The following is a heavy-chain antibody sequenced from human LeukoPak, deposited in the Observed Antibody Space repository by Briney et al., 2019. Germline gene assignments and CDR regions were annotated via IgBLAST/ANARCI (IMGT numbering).Heavy chain of an antibody. V-gene: IGHV1-2*02. D-gene: IGHD3-22*01. CDR1: GYTFTGYY. CDR3: ARNVRSGYSDAFDI. J-gene: IGHJ3*02. Sequence: ASVKVSCKASGYTFTGYYMHWVRQAPGQGLEWMGWINPNSGGTNYAQKFQGRVTMIRDTSISTAYMELSRLRSDDAAVYYCARNVRSGYSDAFDIWGQGTMVTVSS. CDR2: INPNSGGT.